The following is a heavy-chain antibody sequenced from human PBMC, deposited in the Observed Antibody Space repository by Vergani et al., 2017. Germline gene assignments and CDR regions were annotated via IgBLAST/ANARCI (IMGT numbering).Heavy chain of an antibody. V-gene: IGHV3-11*06. J-gene: IGHJ4*02. Sequence: QVQLVESGGGLVQPGGSLRLSCAASGFTFSDYYMSWIRQAPGKGLEWVSYISSSSSYTNYADSVKGRFTISRDNAKNSLYLQMNSLRAEDTAVYYCARIISSIWYYFDHWGQGTLVTVSS. D-gene: IGHD6-13*01. CDR1: GFTFSDYY. CDR3: ARIISSIWYYFDH. CDR2: ISSSSSYT.